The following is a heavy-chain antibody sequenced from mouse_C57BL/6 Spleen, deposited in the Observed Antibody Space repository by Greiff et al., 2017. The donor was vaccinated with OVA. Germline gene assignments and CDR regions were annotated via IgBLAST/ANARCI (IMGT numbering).Heavy chain of an antibody. Sequence: EVQLQQSGPELVKPGASVKISCKASGYTFTDYYMNWVKQSHGKSLEWIGDINPNNGGTSYNQKFKGKATLTVDKSSSTAYMELRSLTSEDSAVYYCARSSNYGPFDYWGQGTTLTVSS. CDR1: GYTFTDYY. CDR2: INPNNGGT. J-gene: IGHJ2*01. D-gene: IGHD2-5*01. V-gene: IGHV1-26*01. CDR3: ARSSNYGPFDY.